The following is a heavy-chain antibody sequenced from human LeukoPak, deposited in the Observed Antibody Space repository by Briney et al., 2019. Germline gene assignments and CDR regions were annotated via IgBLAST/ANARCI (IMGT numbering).Heavy chain of an antibody. CDR2: ISAYNGNT. J-gene: IGHJ4*02. Sequence: ASVKVSCKASGYTFTSYGISWVRQAPGQGLEWMGWISAYNGNTNYAQKFQGRVTMTRDMSTSTVYMELSSLRSEDTAVYYCARGYDSSGYYHYWGQGTLVTVSS. V-gene: IGHV1-18*01. CDR1: GYTFTSYG. D-gene: IGHD3-22*01. CDR3: ARGYDSSGYYHY.